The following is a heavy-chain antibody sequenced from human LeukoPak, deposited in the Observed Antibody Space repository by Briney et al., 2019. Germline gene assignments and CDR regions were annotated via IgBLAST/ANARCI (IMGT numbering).Heavy chain of an antibody. CDR3: ARDTYSGSYYFAFDI. V-gene: IGHV1-69*13. CDR2: IIPIFGTV. J-gene: IGHJ3*02. CDR1: GGTLSSYA. D-gene: IGHD1-26*01. Sequence: GASVKVSCKASGGTLSSYAITWVRQAPGQGLEWMGGIIPIFGTVNYAQKFQGRVTITADESTSTAYMELSSLRSEDTAVYYCARDTYSGSYYFAFDIWGQGTMVTVSS.